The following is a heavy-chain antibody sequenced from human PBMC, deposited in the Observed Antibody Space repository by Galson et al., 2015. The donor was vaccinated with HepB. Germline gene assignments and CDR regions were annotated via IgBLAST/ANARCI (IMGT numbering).Heavy chain of an antibody. D-gene: IGHD2-21*01. CDR1: GGTFSSYA. CDR2: ISAYNGNT. J-gene: IGHJ3*02. Sequence: SVKVSCKASGGTFSSYAISWVRQAPGQGLEWMGWISAYNGNTNYAQKLQGRVTMTTDTSTSTAYMELRSLRSDDTAVYYCARDLGSIRAFDIWGQGTMVTVSS. CDR3: ARDLGSIRAFDI. V-gene: IGHV1-18*01.